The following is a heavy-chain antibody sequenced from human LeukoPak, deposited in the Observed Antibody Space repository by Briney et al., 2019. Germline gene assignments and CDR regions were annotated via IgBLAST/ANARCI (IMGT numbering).Heavy chain of an antibody. CDR3: AIISGYSSGWSLSDFDY. CDR1: GFTFSSYW. Sequence: GGSLRLSCAASGFTFSSYWMHWVRQAPGKGLVWVSRINSDGSSTSYADSVKGRFTISRGNAKNTLYLQMNSLRAEDTAVYYCAIISGYSSGWSLSDFDYWGQGTLVTVSS. CDR2: INSDGSST. D-gene: IGHD6-19*01. J-gene: IGHJ4*02. V-gene: IGHV3-74*01.